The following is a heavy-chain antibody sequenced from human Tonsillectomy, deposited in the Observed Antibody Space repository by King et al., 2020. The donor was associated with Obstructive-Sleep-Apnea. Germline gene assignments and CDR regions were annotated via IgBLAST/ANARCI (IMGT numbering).Heavy chain of an antibody. D-gene: IGHD2-2*01. J-gene: IGHJ6*02. CDR1: GYTFTGFY. CDR2: INPETGAT. CDR3: ARGSTYGMDV. Sequence: QLVQSGAEVKKAGASVKVSCRPSGYTFTGFYIHWVRQAPGQGLEWMGWINPETGATNYAQKFQGWVTMTRDTSISTVYMELSRLRSDATAVYYCARGSTYGMDVWGQGTTVTVSS. V-gene: IGHV1-2*04.